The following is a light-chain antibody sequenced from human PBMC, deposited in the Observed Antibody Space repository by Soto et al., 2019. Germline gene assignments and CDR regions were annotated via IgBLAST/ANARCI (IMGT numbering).Light chain of an antibody. CDR1: QSVSNAY. J-gene: IGKJ1*01. Sequence: EIVLTQSPGTLSLSPRERATLSCRASQSVSNAYLAWYQHKVGQSPRLLIYGASNKAPGIPDRFSGSGSGTDFTLTISRLEPEDFAGYYCQQYAASPRTFGQGTQVEVK. CDR2: GAS. CDR3: QQYAASPRT. V-gene: IGKV3-20*01.